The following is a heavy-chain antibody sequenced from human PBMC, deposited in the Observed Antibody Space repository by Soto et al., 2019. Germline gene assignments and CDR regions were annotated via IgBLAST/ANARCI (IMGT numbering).Heavy chain of an antibody. CDR2: ITSNANRI. D-gene: IGHD3-3*01. Sequence: EVQLVESGGGLVKPGGSLRLSCAASGFTFNKYSMNWVRQAPGKGLEWVSSITSNANRIYYADSVKGRFTISRDNAQKSVYLQMNSMRVGDTAVYYCARESDFDFWSSKYIDGMDVWGQGTTVTVSS. CDR3: ARESDFDFWSSKYIDGMDV. CDR1: GFTFNKYS. V-gene: IGHV3-21*02. J-gene: IGHJ6*02.